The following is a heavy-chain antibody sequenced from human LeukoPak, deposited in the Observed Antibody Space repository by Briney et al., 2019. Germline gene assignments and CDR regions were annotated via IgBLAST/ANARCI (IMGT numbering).Heavy chain of an antibody. J-gene: IGHJ4*02. Sequence: GGSLRLSCAASGFTSSSYAMSWVRQAPGKGLEWVSAISGRGGTTYYADSVKGRFTISRDNSKNTVSLQMNSLRAEDTAVYYCAKVRGAVAITFLDYWGQGTLVTVSS. CDR3: AKVRGAVAITFLDY. D-gene: IGHD3-22*01. CDR1: GFTSSSYA. CDR2: ISGRGGTT. V-gene: IGHV3-23*01.